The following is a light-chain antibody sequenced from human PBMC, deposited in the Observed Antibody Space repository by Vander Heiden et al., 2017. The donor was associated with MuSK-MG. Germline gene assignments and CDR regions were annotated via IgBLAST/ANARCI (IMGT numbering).Light chain of an antibody. V-gene: IGKV1-5*03. CDR3: QQYNTYSLT. CDR2: KAS. J-gene: IGKJ4*01. CDR1: QSISTW. Sequence: DIQMTQSPSTLSASPGDRVTITCRASQSISTWLAWYQHKPGKAPKVLIYKASTLESGVPSRFSGSGSGTEFTLTISSLQPDDFATYYCQQYNTYSLTFGGGTKVEIK.